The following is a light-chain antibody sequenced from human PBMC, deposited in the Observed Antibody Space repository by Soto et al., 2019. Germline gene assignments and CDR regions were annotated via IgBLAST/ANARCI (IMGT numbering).Light chain of an antibody. CDR1: QSVSSN. CDR3: QQYNNWWT. Sequence: EIVMTQSPVTLSVSPGERATLSCRAGQSVSSNLAWYQQKPGQAPRLLIYGASTRATGIPARFTGSGSGTEFTLTISSLQFDDSAVYYCQQYNNWWTFGQGTKVESK. J-gene: IGKJ1*01. CDR2: GAS. V-gene: IGKV3-15*01.